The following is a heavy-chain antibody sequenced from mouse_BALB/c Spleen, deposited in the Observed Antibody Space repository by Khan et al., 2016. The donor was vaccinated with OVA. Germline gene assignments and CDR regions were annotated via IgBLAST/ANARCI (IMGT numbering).Heavy chain of an antibody. CDR1: GFSLTSYG. D-gene: IGHD3-2*02. V-gene: IGHV2-9*02. Sequence: VQRVESGPGLVAPSQSLSITCTVSGFSLTSYGVHWVRQPPGKGLEWLGVIWAGGSTNSYSALMYRLSTSKDNTKSQVFLIMNSRQTDDTALYCCARHEAIWGQGTTLTVSS. J-gene: IGHJ2*01. CDR2: IWAGGST. CDR3: ARHEAI.